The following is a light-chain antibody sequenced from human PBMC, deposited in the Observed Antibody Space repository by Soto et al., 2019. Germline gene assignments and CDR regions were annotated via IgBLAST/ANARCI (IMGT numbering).Light chain of an antibody. J-gene: IGKJ1*01. CDR1: QIIYNW. CDR3: KHYARYSGA. V-gene: IGKV1-5*01. Sequence: DIQMTQSPSTLSASVGDRVTITCLASQIIYNWLAWYQQRPGKAPNLLIAGASTLEGGVPSRFSGSGSVTEFTPTISSLEPDGFATHSIKHYARYSGAFGEGTKVDIK. CDR2: GAS.